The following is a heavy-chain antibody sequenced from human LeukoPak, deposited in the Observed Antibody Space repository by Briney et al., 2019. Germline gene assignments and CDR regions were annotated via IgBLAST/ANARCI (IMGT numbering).Heavy chain of an antibody. CDR2: INHSGST. Sequence: PSETLSLTCAVYGGSFSGYYWSWIRQPPGKGLEWIGEINHSGSTNYNPSLKSRVTISVDTSKNQFSLKLSSVTAADTAVYYCAGTTSFDYWGQGTLVTVPS. D-gene: IGHD4-17*01. CDR3: AGTTSFDY. V-gene: IGHV4-34*01. J-gene: IGHJ4*02. CDR1: GGSFSGYY.